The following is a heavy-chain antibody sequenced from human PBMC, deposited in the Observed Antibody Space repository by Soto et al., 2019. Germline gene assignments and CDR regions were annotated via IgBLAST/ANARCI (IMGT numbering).Heavy chain of an antibody. V-gene: IGHV3-23*01. CDR2: IGNGGHT. D-gene: IGHD1-26*01. J-gene: IGHJ1*01. CDR1: GFTFRNYG. Sequence: GGSLRLSCAASGFTFRNYGMNWVRQAPGKGLEWVSGIGNGGHTYEAGSVRGRVTISRDNSKNTLYLHMDSLRAEDTAVYFCAKSYSGDIEYFQHWGQGTLVTVSS. CDR3: AKSYSGDIEYFQH.